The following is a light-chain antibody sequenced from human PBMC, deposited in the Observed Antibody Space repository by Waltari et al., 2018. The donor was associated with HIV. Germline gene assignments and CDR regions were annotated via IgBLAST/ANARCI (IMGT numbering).Light chain of an antibody. CDR3: QQYGGSPLVT. V-gene: IGKV3-20*01. Sequence: EIVLTQSPGTLPLSPGERATLSCRASQSVSNNYLSWYQQKPGQAPRLLIFGASYRAAGIPDRFSVSGSGTDFTLTISRLEPEDFAMYYCQQYGGSPLVTFGGGTKVEIK. CDR2: GAS. CDR1: QSVSNNY. J-gene: IGKJ4*01.